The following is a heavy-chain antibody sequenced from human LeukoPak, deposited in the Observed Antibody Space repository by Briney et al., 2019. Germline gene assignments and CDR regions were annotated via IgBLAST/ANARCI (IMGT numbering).Heavy chain of an antibody. Sequence: SETLSLTCTVSGYSISSGYYWGWIRQPPGKELEWIGSIYHSGSTYYNPSLKSRVTISVDTSKNQFSLKLSSVTAADTAVYYCARVDYVGYYYSYMDVWGKGTTVTVSS. CDR2: IYHSGST. CDR3: ARVDYVGYYYSYMDV. CDR1: GYSISSGYY. J-gene: IGHJ6*03. D-gene: IGHD3-16*01. V-gene: IGHV4-38-2*02.